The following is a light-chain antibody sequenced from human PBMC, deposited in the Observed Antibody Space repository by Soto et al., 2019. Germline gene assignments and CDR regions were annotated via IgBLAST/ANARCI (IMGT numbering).Light chain of an antibody. CDR3: QQYGSSVFT. J-gene: IGKJ3*01. V-gene: IGKV3-20*01. CDR2: DAS. CDR1: QSVSSSQ. Sequence: EIVLTQSPGTLSLSPGERATLSCRASQSVSSSQLAGYQQKPGQAPRLLIYDASRRAAVIPDRFSGSGSGTDFTLTIDSLEPEDFAVYSCQQYGSSVFTFGPGNKVDIK.